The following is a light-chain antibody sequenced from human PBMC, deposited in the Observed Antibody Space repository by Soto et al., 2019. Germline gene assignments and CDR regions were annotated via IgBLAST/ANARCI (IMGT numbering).Light chain of an antibody. J-gene: IGKJ5*01. CDR1: QSVSSSY. CDR3: QQYGSSPIT. CDR2: DTS. V-gene: IGKV3D-20*01. Sequence: IVLTQSPATLSSSPGERATLSWGASQSVSSSYVAWYQHKPGLAPRLLIHDTSSRAIGIPDRFSGSKSGTNFTLTIRRMEPEDVGMYYCQQYGSSPITFGQGTRLEI.